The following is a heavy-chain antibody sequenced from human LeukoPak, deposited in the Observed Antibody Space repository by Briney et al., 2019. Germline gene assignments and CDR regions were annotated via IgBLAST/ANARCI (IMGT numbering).Heavy chain of an antibody. V-gene: IGHV4-59*13. CDR1: GGSISSYY. J-gene: IGHJ6*02. CDR2: IYYSGST. D-gene: IGHD3-3*01. CDR3: ARGNDFWSGHRTGYGMDV. Sequence: SEPLSLTCTVSGGSISSYYWSWIRQPPGKGLEWIGYIYYSGSTNYNPSLKSRVTISVDTSKNQFSLKLSSVTAADTAVYYCARGNDFWSGHRTGYGMDVWGQGTTVTVS.